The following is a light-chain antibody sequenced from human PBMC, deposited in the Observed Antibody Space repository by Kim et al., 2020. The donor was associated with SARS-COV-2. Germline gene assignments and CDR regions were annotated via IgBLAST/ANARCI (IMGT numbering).Light chain of an antibody. Sequence: ASVGDDRTITCRASQGIRSDVDWYQFKPGKAPKLLILGASTQHSGVPSRFSGSGSGTDFTLTITSLQPEDSATYYCLQDFNYPRTFGQGTKVDIK. V-gene: IGKV1-6*01. J-gene: IGKJ1*01. CDR1: QGIRSD. CDR2: GAS. CDR3: LQDFNYPRT.